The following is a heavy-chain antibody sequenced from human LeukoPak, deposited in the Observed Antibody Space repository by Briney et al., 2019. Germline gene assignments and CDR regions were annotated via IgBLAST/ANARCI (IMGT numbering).Heavy chain of an antibody. CDR2: IIPVFGTA. J-gene: IGHJ2*01. Sequence: ASVKVSCKASGGSFSSYAISWVRQAPGQGLEWMGGIIPVFGTANCAQNFQGRVTITTDESTSTAYMELRSLRSGDTAVYYCAREGGEVVYCGGDRRHWYFDLWGRGTLVTVSS. V-gene: IGHV1-69*05. D-gene: IGHD2-21*02. CDR1: GGSFSSYA. CDR3: AREGGEVVYCGGDRRHWYFDL.